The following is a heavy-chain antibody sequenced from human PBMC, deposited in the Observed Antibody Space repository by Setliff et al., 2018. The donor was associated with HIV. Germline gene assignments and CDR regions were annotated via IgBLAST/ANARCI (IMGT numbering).Heavy chain of an antibody. D-gene: IGHD3-22*01. CDR3: ARERYYDSSGYSPSYYFDS. CDR1: GGSIISNY. Sequence: SETLSLTCSVSGGSIISNYWSWIRQSAGKGPEWIGRIYGSGITNYNPSLRGRVIMSIDTSNNRFSLKLTSMTAADTAVYYCARERYYDSSGYSPSYYFDSWGQGTLGTVSS. J-gene: IGHJ4*01. CDR2: IYGSGIT. V-gene: IGHV4-4*07.